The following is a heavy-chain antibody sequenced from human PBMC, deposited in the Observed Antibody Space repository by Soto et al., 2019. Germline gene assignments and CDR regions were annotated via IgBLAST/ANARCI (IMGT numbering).Heavy chain of an antibody. V-gene: IGHV3-48*01. J-gene: IGHJ4*02. CDR2: ISSSSGTI. D-gene: IGHD5-12*01. CDR1: GFTFSSYS. CDR3: GGEGYPFVY. Sequence: EVQLVESGGGLVQPGGSLRLSCAASGFTFSSYSMNWVRQAPGKGLEWASYISSSSGTIYYADSVKGRFTISRDIAKNSLYLQMNSLRVEDTAVYYCGGEGYPFVYWRQGSQVTVSS.